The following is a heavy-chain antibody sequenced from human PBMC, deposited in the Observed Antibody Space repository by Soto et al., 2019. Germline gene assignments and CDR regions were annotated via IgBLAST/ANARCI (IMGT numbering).Heavy chain of an antibody. Sequence: EVQLVESGGGLVQPGGSLRLSCAASGFTFSSYSMNWVRQAPGKGLEWVSYISSSSSTIYYADSVKGRFTISRDNAKNSLYLQMNSLRDEDTAVYYCARDSHNPRYDYVWGSYRFHGAFDIWGQGTMVTVSS. V-gene: IGHV3-48*02. CDR3: ARDSHNPRYDYVWGSYRFHGAFDI. CDR2: ISSSSSTI. D-gene: IGHD3-16*02. CDR1: GFTFSSYS. J-gene: IGHJ3*02.